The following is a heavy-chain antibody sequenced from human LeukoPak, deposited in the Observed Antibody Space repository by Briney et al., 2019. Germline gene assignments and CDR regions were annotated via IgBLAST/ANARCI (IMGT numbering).Heavy chain of an antibody. V-gene: IGHV1-69*04. CDR3: ARDGTTAAPFDY. CDR1: GGTFSSYA. J-gene: IGHJ4*02. Sequence: ASVKVSCKASGGTFSSYAISWVRQAPGQGLEWMGRIIPILGIANYAQKFQGRVTITADKSTSTAYMELSSLRSEDTAVFYCARDGTTAAPFDYWGQGTLVTVS. D-gene: IGHD1-7*01. CDR2: IIPILGIA.